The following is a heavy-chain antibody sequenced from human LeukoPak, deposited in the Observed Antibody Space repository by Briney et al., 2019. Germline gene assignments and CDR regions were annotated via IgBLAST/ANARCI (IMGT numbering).Heavy chain of an antibody. Sequence: SETLSLTCAVSGGSINSSNWWSWVRQPPGKGLEWIGEIYHSGSTNYNPSLKSRVTISVDKSKNQFSLKLSSVTAADTAVYYCARDGRELMTRRAFDIWGQGTMVTVSS. V-gene: IGHV4-4*02. D-gene: IGHD1-26*01. CDR3: ARDGRELMTRRAFDI. CDR2: IYHSGST. J-gene: IGHJ3*02. CDR1: GGSINSSNW.